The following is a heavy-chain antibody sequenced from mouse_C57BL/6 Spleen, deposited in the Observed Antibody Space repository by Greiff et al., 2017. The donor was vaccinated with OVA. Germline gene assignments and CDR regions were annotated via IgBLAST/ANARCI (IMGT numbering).Heavy chain of an antibody. J-gene: IGHJ4*01. CDR3: ARGEYDYDEDYAMDY. CDR2: IHPNSGST. Sequence: QVQLQQPGAELVKPGASVKLSCKASGYTFTSNWMHWVKQRPGQGLEWIGMIHPNSGSTNYNEKFKSKATLTVDKSSSTAYMQLSSLTSEDSAVYYCARGEYDYDEDYAMDYWGQGTSVTVSS. CDR1: GYTFTSNW. V-gene: IGHV1-64*01. D-gene: IGHD2-4*01.